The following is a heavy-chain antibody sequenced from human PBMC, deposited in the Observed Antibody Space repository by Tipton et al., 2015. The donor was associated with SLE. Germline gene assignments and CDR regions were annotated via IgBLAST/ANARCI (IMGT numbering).Heavy chain of an antibody. Sequence: LRLSCTVSGASMSGDYWSWIRQPPGGGLEWIGYVFYSGSTRYNPSLQSRVSFSIDTSKSQFSLRLSSVTAADTAVYYCARHMSVTYANFDVWGQVTVVTVSS. CDR3: ARHMSVTYANFDV. CDR1: GASMSGDY. J-gene: IGHJ3*01. CDR2: VFYSGST. V-gene: IGHV4-59*08. D-gene: IGHD2-2*01.